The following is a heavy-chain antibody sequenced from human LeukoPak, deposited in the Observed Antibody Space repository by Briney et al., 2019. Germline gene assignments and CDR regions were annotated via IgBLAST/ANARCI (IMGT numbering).Heavy chain of an antibody. CDR3: ARQKFYSTGWYXNXFDP. J-gene: IGHJ5*02. D-gene: IGHD6-19*01. V-gene: IGHV4-39*01. Sequence: PSETLSLTCTVSGGSLICSNYYWGWIRQPPGKGLEWIGSIYYSGSTYHNPSPKSRVTISVDTSKTQFPLKLRSVTAADTAVYYCARQKFYSTGWYXNXFDPWGQXTLVTVSS. CDR1: GGSLICSNYY. CDR2: IYYSGST.